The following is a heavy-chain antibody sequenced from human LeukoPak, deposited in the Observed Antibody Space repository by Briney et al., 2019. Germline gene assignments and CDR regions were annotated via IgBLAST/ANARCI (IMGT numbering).Heavy chain of an antibody. CDR2: IYYSGST. V-gene: IGHV4-59*08. J-gene: IGHJ4*02. CDR1: GGFISSYY. Sequence: PSETLSLTCTVSGGFISSYYWSWIRQPPGKGLEWIGYIYYSGSTNYNPSLKSRVTISVDTSKNQFSLKLSSVTAADTAVYYCASSPPLYDSSGYYGYWGQGTLVTVSS. D-gene: IGHD3-22*01. CDR3: ASSPPLYDSSGYYGY.